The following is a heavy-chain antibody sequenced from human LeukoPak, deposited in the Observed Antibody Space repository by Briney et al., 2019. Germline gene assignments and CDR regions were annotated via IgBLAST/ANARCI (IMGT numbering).Heavy chain of an antibody. CDR1: GGSISSSSYY. J-gene: IGHJ4*02. V-gene: IGHV4-39*01. Sequence: PSETLSLTCTVSGGSISSSSYYWGWIRQPPGKGLEWIGSIYYSGSTYYNPSLKSRVTISVDTSKNQFSLKLSSVTAADTAVYYCARHMITFGGGDYWGQGTLVTVSS. D-gene: IGHD3-16*01. CDR2: IYYSGST. CDR3: ARHMITFGGGDY.